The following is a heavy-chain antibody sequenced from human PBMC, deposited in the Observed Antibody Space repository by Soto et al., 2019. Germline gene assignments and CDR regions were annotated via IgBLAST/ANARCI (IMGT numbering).Heavy chain of an antibody. D-gene: IGHD4-17*01. CDR2: IFYSGAT. Sequence: QEQLVQSGAEVKKPGSSVRVSCKDSGGLFSSYAISWVRQAPGQGLEWIGYIFYSGATHYNPSLKSRVIISLDTSKSQFSLKLTSVTAADTAVYFCARVAVGLEYGDPTVLGSTSFYYYGMDVWGQGTTVTVSS. CDR1: GGLFSSYAI. J-gene: IGHJ6*02. CDR3: ARVAVGLEYGDPTVLGSTSFYYYGMDV. V-gene: IGHV4-59*06.